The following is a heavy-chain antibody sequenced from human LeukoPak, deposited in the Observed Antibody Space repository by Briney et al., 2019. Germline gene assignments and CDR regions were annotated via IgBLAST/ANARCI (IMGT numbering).Heavy chain of an antibody. CDR1: GGSFSGYY. V-gene: IGHV4-34*01. Sequence: SETLSLTCAVYGGSFSGYYWSWIRQPPGKGLEWMGEINHSGSTNYNPSLKSRVTISVDTSKNQFSLKLSSVTAADTAVYYCARGIIDGGDGYFDYWGQGTLVTVSS. CDR2: INHSGST. D-gene: IGHD2/OR15-2a*01. J-gene: IGHJ4*02. CDR3: ARGIIDGGDGYFDY.